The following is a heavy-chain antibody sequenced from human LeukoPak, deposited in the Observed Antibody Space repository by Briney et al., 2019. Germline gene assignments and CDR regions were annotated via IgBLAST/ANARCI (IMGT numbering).Heavy chain of an antibody. Sequence: PGGSLRLSCAASGFTFDDYAMHWVRQAPGKGLEWVSGISWNSGSIGYADSVKGRFTISRDNAKNSLYLQMNSLRAEDTAVYYCARDKNWRFDYWGQGTLVTVSS. CDR3: ARDKNWRFDY. CDR1: GFTFDDYA. J-gene: IGHJ4*02. D-gene: IGHD1-1*01. V-gene: IGHV3-9*01. CDR2: ISWNSGSI.